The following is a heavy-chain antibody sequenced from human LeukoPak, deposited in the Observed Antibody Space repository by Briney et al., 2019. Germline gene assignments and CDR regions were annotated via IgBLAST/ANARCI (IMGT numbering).Heavy chain of an antibody. CDR2: LSGSGGST. D-gene: IGHD4-23*01. J-gene: IGHJ5*02. V-gene: IGHV3-23*01. Sequence: PGGSLRLSCAASGFTFSSYAMSWVRQAPGRGRECVSGLSGSGGSTNYADSVKGRFTISRDNSKNTLHLQMNSLRAEDTAVYYCARDRDYGGNYWFDPWGQGTLVTVSS. CDR1: GFTFSSYA. CDR3: ARDRDYGGNYWFDP.